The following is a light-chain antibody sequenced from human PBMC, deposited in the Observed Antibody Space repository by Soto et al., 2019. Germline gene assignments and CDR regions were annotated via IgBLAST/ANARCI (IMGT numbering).Light chain of an antibody. CDR1: SSDVGGYNY. CDR2: DVS. J-gene: IGLJ1*01. CDR3: SLYTSSSTYV. Sequence: QSALTQPASVSGSPGQWITISCTGTSSDVGGYNYVSWYQQHPGKAPKLMIYDVSNRPSGVSNRFSGSKSVNTASLTISGLQAEDEADYYCSLYTSSSTYVFGTGTKLTVL. V-gene: IGLV2-14*01.